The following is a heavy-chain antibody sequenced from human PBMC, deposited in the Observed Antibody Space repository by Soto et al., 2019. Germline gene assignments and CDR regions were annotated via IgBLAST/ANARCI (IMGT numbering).Heavy chain of an antibody. J-gene: IGHJ3*02. CDR2: ISSSSSYI. CDR3: ASPATQYRAEGGGDAFDI. CDR1: GFTFSSYS. Sequence: GGSLRLSCAASGFTFSSYSMNWVRQAPGKGLEWVSSISSSSSYIYYADSVKGRFTISRDNAKNSLYLQMNSLRAEDTAVYYCASPATQYRAEGGGDAFDIWGQGTMVTVSS. V-gene: IGHV3-21*01. D-gene: IGHD5-12*01.